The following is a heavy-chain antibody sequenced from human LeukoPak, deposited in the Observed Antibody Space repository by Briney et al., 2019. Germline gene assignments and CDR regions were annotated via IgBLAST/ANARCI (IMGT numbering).Heavy chain of an antibody. V-gene: IGHV4-61*02. D-gene: IGHD6-6*01. CDR1: GGSISSGSYY. J-gene: IGHJ5*02. CDR3: ARDRSGGIAARPGWFDP. CDR2: IYTSGST. Sequence: SETLSLTCTVSGGSISSGSYYWSWIRQPAGKGLEWIGRIYTSGSTNYNPSLKSRVTMSVDTSKNQFSLKLSSVTAADTAVYYCARDRSGGIAARPGWFDPWGQGTLVTVSS.